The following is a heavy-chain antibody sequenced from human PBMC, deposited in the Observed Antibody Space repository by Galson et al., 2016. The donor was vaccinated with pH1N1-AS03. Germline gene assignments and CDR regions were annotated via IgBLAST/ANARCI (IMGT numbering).Heavy chain of an antibody. CDR1: GVSLNFFS. Sequence: ETLSLTCGVSGVSLNFFSWSWIRQPPGKGLEFIGEINHSGDAKYNPSLQSRVTISVDKSKNQFSLKVNSVSAADTALYYCARQGAELGTHDYWGQGTLFIVSS. CDR2: INHSGDA. V-gene: IGHV4-34*01. CDR3: ARQGAELGTHDY. D-gene: IGHD7-27*01. J-gene: IGHJ4*02.